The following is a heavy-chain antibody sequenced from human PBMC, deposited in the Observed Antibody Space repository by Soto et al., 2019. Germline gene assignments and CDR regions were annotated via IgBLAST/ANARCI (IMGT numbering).Heavy chain of an antibody. CDR3: ARATDWGETPWAY. J-gene: IGHJ4*02. CDR1: GGSISSGGYY. Sequence: SETLSLTCTVSGGSISSGGYYWSWIRQHPGKGLEWIGYIYYSGSTYYNPSLKSRVTISVDTSKNQFSLKLSSVTAADTAVYYCARATDWGETPWAYWGQGTLVTVSS. CDR2: IYYSGST. V-gene: IGHV4-31*03. D-gene: IGHD3-16*01.